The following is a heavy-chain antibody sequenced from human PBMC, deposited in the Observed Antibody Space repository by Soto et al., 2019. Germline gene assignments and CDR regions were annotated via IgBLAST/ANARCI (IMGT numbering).Heavy chain of an antibody. D-gene: IGHD3-22*01. Sequence: QITLKESGPTLVKPTQTLTLTCTFSGFSLSTSGVGVGWIRQPPGKALEWLALIYWDDDKRYSPSLKSRLTITKDTSKNQVVLTMTNMDPVDTATYYCAHSRHYYDSSGYYPTRGYFQHWGQGTLVTVFS. CDR1: GFSLSTSGVG. CDR2: IYWDDDK. J-gene: IGHJ1*01. V-gene: IGHV2-5*02. CDR3: AHSRHYYDSSGYYPTRGYFQH.